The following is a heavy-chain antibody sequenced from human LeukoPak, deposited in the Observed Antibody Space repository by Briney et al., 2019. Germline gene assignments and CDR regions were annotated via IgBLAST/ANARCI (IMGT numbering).Heavy chain of an antibody. Sequence: SETLSLTCAVSGYSIISGFHWAWIRQPPGEGLEWIGSIYYGGTNYNPSLRGRVTILMDTSKNQFSLELSSVTAADTAVYFCARDDYSNYGHYWGQGKLVIVSS. J-gene: IGHJ4*02. V-gene: IGHV4-38-2*02. CDR2: IYYGGT. CDR3: ARDDYSNYGHY. CDR1: GYSIISGFH. D-gene: IGHD4-11*01.